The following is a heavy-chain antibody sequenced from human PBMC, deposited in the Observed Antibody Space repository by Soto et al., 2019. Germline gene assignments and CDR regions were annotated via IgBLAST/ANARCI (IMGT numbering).Heavy chain of an antibody. CDR1: GGSISSGGYS. V-gene: IGHV4-30-2*01. J-gene: IGHJ4*02. CDR3: TRAPDY. Sequence: QLHLQESGSGLVKPSQTLSLTCTVSGGSISSGGYSWSWIRQPPGKGLEWIGYIYHSVSTYYNPSRKSRATITVEMSNNLFPRKLCYVAAADTAVYYCTRAPDYWGQGTLVTVAS. CDR2: IYHSVST.